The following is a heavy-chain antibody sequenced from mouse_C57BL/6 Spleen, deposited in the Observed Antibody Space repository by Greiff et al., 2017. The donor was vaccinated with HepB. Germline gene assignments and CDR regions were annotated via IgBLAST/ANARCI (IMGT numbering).Heavy chain of an antibody. CDR3: AIYDEYEGWLAY. CDR2: INPNNGGT. V-gene: IGHV1-18*01. D-gene: IGHD2-4*01. CDR1: GYTFTDYN. J-gene: IGHJ3*01. Sequence: EVQLQQSGPELVKPGASVKIPCKASGYTFTDYNMDWVKQSHGKSLEWIGDINPNNGGTIYNQKFKGKATLTVDKSSSTAYMELRSLTSEDTAVYDCAIYDEYEGWLAYWGQGTLVTVSA.